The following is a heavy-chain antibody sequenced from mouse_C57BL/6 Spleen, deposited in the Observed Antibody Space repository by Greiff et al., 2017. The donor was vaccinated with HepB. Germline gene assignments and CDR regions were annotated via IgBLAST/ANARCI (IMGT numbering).Heavy chain of an antibody. Sequence: QVQLQQSGAELVKPGASVKLSCKASGYTFTSYWMHWVKQRPGQGLEWIGMIHPNSGSTNYNEKFKSKATLTVDKSSSTAYMQLSSLTSEDSAVYYCARRYYGSSYGYFDVWGTGTTVTVSS. CDR3: ARRYYGSSYGYFDV. J-gene: IGHJ1*03. CDR2: IHPNSGST. V-gene: IGHV1-64*01. D-gene: IGHD1-1*01. CDR1: GYTFTSYW.